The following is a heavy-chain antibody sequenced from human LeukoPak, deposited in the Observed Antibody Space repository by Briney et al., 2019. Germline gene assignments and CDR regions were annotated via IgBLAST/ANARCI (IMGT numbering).Heavy chain of an antibody. D-gene: IGHD2-15*01. CDR3: ARDLARYCSGGSCYSGY. V-gene: IGHV1-69*05. CDR1: GGTFSSYA. CDR2: IIPIFGTA. J-gene: IGHJ4*02. Sequence: ASVKVSCKASGGTFSSYAISWVRQAPGQGLEWMGGIIPIFGTANYAQKLQGRVTMTTDTSTSTAYMELRSLRSDDTAVYYCARDLARYCSGGSCYSGYWGQGTLVTVSS.